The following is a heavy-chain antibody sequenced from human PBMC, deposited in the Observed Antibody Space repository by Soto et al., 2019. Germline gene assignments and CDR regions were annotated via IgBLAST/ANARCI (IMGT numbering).Heavy chain of an antibody. CDR1: GGAITSGTYY. Sequence: QLQLQESGPGLVKPAETLSLTCTVSGGAITSGTYYWAWIRQPPGKGLEWIGSIYYSGTTYYSPSLKSRLTIAVDTSKNQFSLKLSSVTAADTAVYYCARSSGYYNSGGYYFDYWGRGTLVTVSS. V-gene: IGHV4-39*01. J-gene: IGHJ4*02. D-gene: IGHD3-10*01. CDR2: IYYSGTT. CDR3: ARSSGYYNSGGYYFDY.